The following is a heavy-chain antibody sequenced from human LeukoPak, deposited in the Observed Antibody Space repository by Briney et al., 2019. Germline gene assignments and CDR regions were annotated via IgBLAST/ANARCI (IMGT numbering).Heavy chain of an antibody. CDR2: IWYDGSNK. V-gene: IGHV3-30*02. CDR1: GFTFSNYG. J-gene: IGHJ6*03. Sequence: GGSLRLSCAASGFTFSNYGIHWVRQAPGKGLEWVAFIWYDGSNKYYADSVKGRFTISRDDSKNTLYLQMNSLRAEDTAVYYCAKDSGGNQFSYYMDVWSKGTTVTVSS. D-gene: IGHD4-23*01. CDR3: AKDSGGNQFSYYMDV.